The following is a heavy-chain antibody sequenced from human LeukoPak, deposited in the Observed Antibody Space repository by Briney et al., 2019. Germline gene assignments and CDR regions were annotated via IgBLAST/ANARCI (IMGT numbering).Heavy chain of an antibody. D-gene: IGHD3-22*01. V-gene: IGHV3-30*02. J-gene: IGHJ4*02. CDR2: IRYDGSNK. Sequence: PGGSLRLSCAASGFTFSSYGMHWVRQAPGKGLEWVAFIRYDGSNKYYADSVKGRFTISRDNSKNTLYLQMNSLRAEDTAVYYCAKDWISGITMIVGLVDYWGQGTLVTVSS. CDR3: AKDWISGITMIVGLVDY. CDR1: GFTFSSYG.